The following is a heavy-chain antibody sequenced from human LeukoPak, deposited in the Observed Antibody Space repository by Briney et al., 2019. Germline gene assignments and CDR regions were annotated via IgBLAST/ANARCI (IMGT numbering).Heavy chain of an antibody. V-gene: IGHV3-7*03. CDR1: GFTFSSYG. D-gene: IGHD3-16*01. CDR2: INHNGNVN. Sequence: GRSLRLSCAASGFTFSSYGMHWARQAPGKGLEWVASINHNGNVNYYVDSVKGRFTISRDNAKNSLYLQMSNLRAEDTAVYFCARGGGLDVWGQGATVTVSS. J-gene: IGHJ6*02. CDR3: ARGGGLDV.